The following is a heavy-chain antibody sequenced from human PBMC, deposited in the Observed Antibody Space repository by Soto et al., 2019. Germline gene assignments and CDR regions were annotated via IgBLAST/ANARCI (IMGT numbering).Heavy chain of an antibody. CDR3: ARARYCASPSCYKHYYYGLDT. J-gene: IGHJ6*02. CDR1: GYTFTSHG. D-gene: IGHD2-2*02. V-gene: IGHV1-18*01. CDR2: ISVYSGTA. Sequence: ASVKFSCKAFGYTFTSHGIAWVRQAPGQGLQWMGWISVYSGTANYARYFQGRVTMTRDTFTNTAYMELRHLRSDDTAIYYCARARYCASPSCYKHYYYGLDTWGQGTTVTVSS.